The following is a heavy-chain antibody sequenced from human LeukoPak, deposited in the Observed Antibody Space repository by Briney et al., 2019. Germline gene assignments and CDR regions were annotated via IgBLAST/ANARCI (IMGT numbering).Heavy chain of an antibody. CDR3: ARGHVPDY. V-gene: IGHV3-48*03. Sequence: GGSLRLSCAASGFTFSNYEMNWVRQAPGKGLEWVSYIGSSGSTIYYADSVKGRSTMSRDNAKNSLYLHMNGLRAEDTAVYYCARGHVPDYWGQGTLVTVSS. CDR1: GFTFSNYE. CDR2: IGSSGSTI. J-gene: IGHJ4*02.